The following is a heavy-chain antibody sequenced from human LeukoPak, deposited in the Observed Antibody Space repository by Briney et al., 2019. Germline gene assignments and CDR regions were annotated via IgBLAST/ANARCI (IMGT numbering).Heavy chain of an antibody. CDR1: GFTFSSYS. D-gene: IGHD6-19*01. V-gene: IGHV3-21*01. J-gene: IGHJ4*02. CDR3: AREGAVAGRALYYFDY. CDR2: ISSSSSYI. Sequence: GGSLRLSCAASGFTFSSYSMNWVRQAPGKGLEWVSSISSSSSYIYYADSVKGRFTISRDNAKNSLYLQMNSLRAEDTAVYYCAREGAVAGRALYYFDYWGQGILVTVSS.